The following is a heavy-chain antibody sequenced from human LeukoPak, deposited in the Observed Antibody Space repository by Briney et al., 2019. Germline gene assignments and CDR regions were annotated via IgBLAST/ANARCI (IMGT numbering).Heavy chain of an antibody. D-gene: IGHD3-10*01. Sequence: PSETLSLTCTVSGGSISSYYWSWIRQPAGKGLEWIGRIYTSGSTNYNPSLKSRVTISVDTSKNQFSLKLSSVTAADTAVYYCARDRVVRGAALYYYYYMDVWGKGTTVTISS. CDR2: IYTSGST. J-gene: IGHJ6*03. V-gene: IGHV4-4*07. CDR1: GGSISSYY. CDR3: ARDRVVRGAALYYYYYMDV.